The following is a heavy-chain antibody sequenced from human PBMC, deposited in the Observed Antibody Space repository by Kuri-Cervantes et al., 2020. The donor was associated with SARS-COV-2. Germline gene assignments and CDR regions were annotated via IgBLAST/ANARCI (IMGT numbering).Heavy chain of an antibody. Sequence: GESLKISCAASGFTFSSYAMSWVRQAPGKGLEWVAIISYDGSNKYYADSVKGRFTISRDNSKNTLYLQMNSLRAEDTAVYYCARDPGGDLLLQYYYGMDVWGQGTTVTVSS. CDR2: ISYDGSNK. D-gene: IGHD2-15*01. CDR1: GFTFSSYA. V-gene: IGHV3-30-3*01. CDR3: ARDPGGDLLLQYYYGMDV. J-gene: IGHJ6*02.